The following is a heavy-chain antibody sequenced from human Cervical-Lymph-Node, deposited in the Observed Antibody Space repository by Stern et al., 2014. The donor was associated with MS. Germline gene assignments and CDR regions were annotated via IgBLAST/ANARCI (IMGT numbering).Heavy chain of an antibody. D-gene: IGHD3-22*01. V-gene: IGHV1-58*01. CDR2: IVVGSGNT. J-gene: IGHJ3*02. CDR1: GFTFTSSA. Sequence: QLVEFGPEVMKPGTSVKGSCKASGFTFTSSAVQWVRQARGQGLGSIGWIVVGSGNTNYAQKFQERVTITRDMSTRTAYMELSSLRSEDTAVYYCAAEPMYYSDSVGAFDIWGQGTMVTVSS. CDR3: AAEPMYYSDSVGAFDI.